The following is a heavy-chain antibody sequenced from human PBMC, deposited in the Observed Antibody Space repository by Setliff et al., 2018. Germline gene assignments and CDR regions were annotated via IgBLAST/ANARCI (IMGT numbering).Heavy chain of an antibody. J-gene: IGHJ3*02. D-gene: IGHD5-18*01. Sequence: GESLKLSCKASEYSFTTYWIGWVRQMPGKGLEWMGIIYPGDSDTRYSPSFQGQVTISADKSINTAYLQWSGLKASDTAMYYCARRNTAMVYGFDIWGQGTMVTVSS. V-gene: IGHV5-51*01. CDR1: EYSFTTYW. CDR2: IYPGDSDT. CDR3: ARRNTAMVYGFDI.